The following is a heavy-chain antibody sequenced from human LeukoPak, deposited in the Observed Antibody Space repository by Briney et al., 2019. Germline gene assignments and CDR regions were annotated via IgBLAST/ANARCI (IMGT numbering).Heavy chain of an antibody. CDR2: ISGSGGST. J-gene: IGHJ4*02. V-gene: IGHV3-23*01. D-gene: IGHD3-16*01. Sequence: GGSLRLSCAASGFTFSSYAMSWVRQAPGKGPEWVSAISGSGGSTYYADSVKGRFTISRDNSKNTLYLQMNSLRAEDTAVYYCAKIRMITFGGVSDFDYWGQGTLVTVSS. CDR3: AKIRMITFGGVSDFDY. CDR1: GFTFSSYA.